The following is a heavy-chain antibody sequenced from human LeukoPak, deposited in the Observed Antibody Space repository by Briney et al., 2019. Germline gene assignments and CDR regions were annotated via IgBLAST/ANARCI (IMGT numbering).Heavy chain of an antibody. CDR2: MNQDGSAK. Sequence: GGSLRLSCAASGFTCSSYAMNWIRQAPGKGLEWVANMNQDGSAKGYVDSVKGRFTISRDNARNSLYLQMSSLRPEDTAVYYCATYTHWVAGDVWGQGTTVTVSS. D-gene: IGHD3-16*01. V-gene: IGHV3-7*01. J-gene: IGHJ6*02. CDR3: ATYTHWVAGDV. CDR1: GFTCSSYA.